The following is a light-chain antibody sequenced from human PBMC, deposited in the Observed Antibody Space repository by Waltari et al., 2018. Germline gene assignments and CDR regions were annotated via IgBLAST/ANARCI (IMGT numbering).Light chain of an antibody. CDR2: KAS. J-gene: IGKJ2*01. V-gene: IGKV1-5*03. CDR1: QSISNW. CDR3: QQYNTYSP. Sequence: DIQMTQFPSTLSASVGDRVTITCRASQSISNWLAWYQQKPGTAPNLLIYKASSLSRGVPSRFSGSGSGTEFTLTIRSLQPDDLGTYYCQQYNTYSPFGQGTKLEIK.